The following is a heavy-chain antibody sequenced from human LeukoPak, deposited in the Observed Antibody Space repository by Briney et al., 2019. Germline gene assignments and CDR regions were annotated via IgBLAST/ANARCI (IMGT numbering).Heavy chain of an antibody. D-gene: IGHD2-8*01. V-gene: IGHV1-2*06. J-gene: IGHJ6*03. CDR2: INPNSGDT. Sequence: ASVKVSCKASGYTFSGSYIHWGRQAPGQGLEWMGRINPNSGDTNYAQNFQGRVTMTRDTSITTAYMELSSLTSADTAVYFCARSAEHCNNGVCFTDYYMDVWGKGTTVTVSS. CDR3: ARSAEHCNNGVCFTDYYMDV. CDR1: GYTFSGSY.